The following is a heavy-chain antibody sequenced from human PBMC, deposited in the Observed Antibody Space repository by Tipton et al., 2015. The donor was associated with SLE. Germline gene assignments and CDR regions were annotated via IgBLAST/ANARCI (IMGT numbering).Heavy chain of an antibody. Sequence: SLRPSCAASGFTVSSNYMSWVRQAPGKGLEWVSVIYSGGSTYYADSVKGRFTISRHNSKNTLYLQMNSLRAEDTAVYYCAGQYSSSSEYYYYMDVWGKGTTVTVSS. D-gene: IGHD6-6*01. CDR1: GFTVSSNY. V-gene: IGHV3-53*04. J-gene: IGHJ6*03. CDR2: IYSGGST. CDR3: AGQYSSSSEYYYYMDV.